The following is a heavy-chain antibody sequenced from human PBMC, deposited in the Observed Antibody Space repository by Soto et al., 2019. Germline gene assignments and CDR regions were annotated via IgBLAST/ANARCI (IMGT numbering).Heavy chain of an antibody. CDR3: ARFCSRTSCYYNFTPYFDY. CDR1: GYTFTNYG. V-gene: IGHV1-18*01. CDR2: ISAYNGNT. J-gene: IGHJ4*02. Sequence: ASVKVSCKASGYTFTNYGIAWVRQAPGQGLEWMGWISAYNGNTNYVQKFQGRVTMTTDTSTSTAYMELRSLRSDETAVYYCARFCSRTSCYYNFTPYFDYWGQGTLVTVSS. D-gene: IGHD2-2*01.